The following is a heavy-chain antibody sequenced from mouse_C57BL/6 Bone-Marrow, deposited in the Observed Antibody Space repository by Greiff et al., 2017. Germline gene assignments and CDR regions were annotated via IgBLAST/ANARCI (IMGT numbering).Heavy chain of an antibody. CDR2: ISSGGSYT. J-gene: IGHJ2*01. CDR3: ARRDWSYYFDY. Sequence: LVESGGDLVKPGGSLKLSCAASGFTFSSYGMSWVRQTPDKRLEWVATISSGGSYTYYPDSVKGRFTISRDNAKNTLYLQMSSLKSEDTAMYYCARRDWSYYFDYWGQGTTLTVSS. D-gene: IGHD4-1*01. V-gene: IGHV5-6*02. CDR1: GFTFSSYG.